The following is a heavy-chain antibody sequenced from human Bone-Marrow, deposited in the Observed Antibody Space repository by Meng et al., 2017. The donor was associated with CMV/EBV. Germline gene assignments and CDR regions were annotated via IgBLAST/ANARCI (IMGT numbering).Heavy chain of an antibody. CDR3: VNRFDS. D-gene: IGHD2/OR15-2a*01. CDR2: ISSSSSYI. V-gene: IGHV3-21*01. CDR1: GFPFSRYW. Sequence: GGSLRLSCEASGFPFSRYWMSWVRQAPGKGLEWVSAISSSSSYIYYADSVKGRFTISRDNAKNSLYLQMNSLRADDTAVYYCVNRFDSWGQGTMVTVSS. J-gene: IGHJ3*02.